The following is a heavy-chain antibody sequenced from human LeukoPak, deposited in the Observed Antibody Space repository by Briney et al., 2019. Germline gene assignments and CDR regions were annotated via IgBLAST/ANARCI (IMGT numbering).Heavy chain of an antibody. D-gene: IGHD6-13*01. J-gene: IGHJ6*02. Sequence: GGSLRLSCAASGFTFDDYAMHWVRQAPGKGLEWVSGISWNSGSIGYADSVKGRFTISRDNAKNSLYLQMNSLRAEDTALYYCAKVNLYSGSWYELGMDVWGQGTTVTVS. CDR3: AKVNLYSGSWYELGMDV. V-gene: IGHV3-9*01. CDR2: ISWNSGSI. CDR1: GFTFDDYA.